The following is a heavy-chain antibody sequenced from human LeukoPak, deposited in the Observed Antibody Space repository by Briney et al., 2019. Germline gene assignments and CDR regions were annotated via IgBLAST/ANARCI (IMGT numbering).Heavy chain of an antibody. CDR2: IYSGGST. Sequence: GSLRLSCAANYMSWVRQAPGKGLEWVSVIYSGGSTYYADSVKGRFTISRDNSKDTLYLQMNSLRPEDTAVYYCVGDFDYWAREPWSPSPQ. CDR3: VGDFDY. D-gene: IGHD3-10*01. V-gene: IGHV3-66*02. J-gene: IGHJ4*02. CDR1: Y.